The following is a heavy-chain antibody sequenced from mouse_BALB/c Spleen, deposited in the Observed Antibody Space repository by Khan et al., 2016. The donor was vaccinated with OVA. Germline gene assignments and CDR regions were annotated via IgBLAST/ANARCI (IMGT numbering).Heavy chain of an antibody. Sequence: EVQVVESGGDLVKPGGSLKLSCAASGFTFSSYGMSWVRQTPDTRLEWVATISSGGDYNYYPDSVKGRFTISSDNAKNTLYLHMSSLKAEDTAMYYCASHLTGSVAYWGQGTLVTVSA. D-gene: IGHD4-1*01. CDR2: ISSGGDYN. J-gene: IGHJ3*01. CDR3: ASHLTGSVAY. CDR1: GFTFSSYG. V-gene: IGHV5-6*01.